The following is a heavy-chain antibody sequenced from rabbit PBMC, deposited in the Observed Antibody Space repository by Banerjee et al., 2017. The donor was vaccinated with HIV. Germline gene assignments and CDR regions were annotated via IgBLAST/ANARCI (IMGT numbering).Heavy chain of an antibody. J-gene: IGHJ2*01. D-gene: IGHD7-1*01. V-gene: IGHV1S45*01. CDR2: INTSSGNT. CDR1: GFSFSNKYV. Sequence: QDQLEESGGDLVKPEGSLTLTCTASGFSFSNKYVMCWVRQAPGKGLEWIACINTSSGNTVYASWAKGRFTISKTSSTTVTLQMTSLTAADTATYFCARWSTGSGASYAFDPWGPGTLVTVS. CDR3: ARWSTGSGASYAFDP.